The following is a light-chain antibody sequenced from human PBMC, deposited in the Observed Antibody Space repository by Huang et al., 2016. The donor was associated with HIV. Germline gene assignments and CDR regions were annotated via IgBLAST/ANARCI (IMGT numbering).Light chain of an antibody. V-gene: IGKV2D-29*01. Sequence: DIVLTQTPLALSVTPGQPASISCKSTQSLLHSDGKTHLYWYLQKPGQPPQLLIYEISNRFAGVSDRFTGSGSGTDFTLKISRVEAEDVGVYYCMQTTQLPQTFGQGTKLEIK. CDR2: EIS. J-gene: IGKJ2*01. CDR3: MQTTQLPQT. CDR1: QSLLHSDGKTH.